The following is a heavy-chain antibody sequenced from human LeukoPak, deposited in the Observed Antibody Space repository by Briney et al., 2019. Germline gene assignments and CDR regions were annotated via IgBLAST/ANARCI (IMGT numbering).Heavy chain of an antibody. D-gene: IGHD6-6*01. CDR1: GGSISNYY. CDR3: ARGSSTIATRRWFDP. Sequence: SETLSLTCTVSGGSISNYYWTWIRQPAGKGLEWIGRMYTSGDTSYNPSLESRITMSVDTSKNQFSLRLDSVTAADTAVYYCARGSSTIATRRWFDPWGQGTLVTVSS. CDR2: MYTSGDT. J-gene: IGHJ5*02. V-gene: IGHV4-4*07.